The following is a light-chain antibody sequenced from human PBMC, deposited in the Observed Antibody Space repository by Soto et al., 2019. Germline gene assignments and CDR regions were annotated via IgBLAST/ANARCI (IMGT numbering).Light chain of an antibody. J-gene: IGKJ1*01. V-gene: IGKV3-20*01. CDR3: QQYGYSPRT. Sequence: EIVLTQSPGTLSLSPGETATLSCRASQTVTSYFAWYQQKPGQAPRLLIYGASSRAPGIPDRFSGSGSVTDFTLTISGLEPEDFAVDYCQQYGYSPRTFGQGTKVEIK. CDR1: QTVTSY. CDR2: GAS.